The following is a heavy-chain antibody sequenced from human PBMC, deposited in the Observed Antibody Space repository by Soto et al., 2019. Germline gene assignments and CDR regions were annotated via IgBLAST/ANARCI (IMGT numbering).Heavy chain of an antibody. V-gene: IGHV3-30*18. CDR1: GFTFSNYD. CDR3: AKDPWYDSSTYYRARSDY. J-gene: IGHJ4*02. CDR2: ISHDGSNE. D-gene: IGHD3-22*01. Sequence: HPGGSLRLSCAASGFTFSNYDLHWVRQAAGKGLEWVAAISHDGSNEYYADTVKGRFTISRDNPKNTLYLQMDSLRAEDTAVYYCAKDPWYDSSTYYRARSDYWGQGTLVTVSS.